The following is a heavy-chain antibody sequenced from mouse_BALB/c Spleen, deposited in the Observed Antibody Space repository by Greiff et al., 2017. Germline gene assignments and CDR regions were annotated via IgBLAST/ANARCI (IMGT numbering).Heavy chain of an antibody. V-gene: IGHV3-2*02. D-gene: IGHD1-2*01. Sequence: EVKLVESGPGLVKPSQSLSLTCTVTGYSITSDYAWNWIRQFPGNKLEWMGYISYSGSTSYNPSLKSRISITRDTSKNQFFLQLNSVTTEDTATYYCAITTADAMDYWGQGTSVTVSS. CDR2: ISYSGST. CDR1: GYSITSDYA. CDR3: AITTADAMDY. J-gene: IGHJ4*01.